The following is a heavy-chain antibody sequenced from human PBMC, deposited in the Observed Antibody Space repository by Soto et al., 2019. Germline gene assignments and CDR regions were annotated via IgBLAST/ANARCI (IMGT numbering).Heavy chain of an antibody. CDR2: LHPDGNQK. Sequence: EVQLVESGGGLVQPGGSLRLSCAASGFTFSSHWMTWVRQAPGKGLEWVANLHPDGNQKYYIDSVKGRFTISRDNAKNSLYLQMDSLRADDTAVYYCARDHSSSWSTSDYWGQGTLVTVSS. V-gene: IGHV3-7*01. CDR3: ARDHSSSWSTSDY. CDR1: GFTFSSHW. D-gene: IGHD6-13*01. J-gene: IGHJ4*02.